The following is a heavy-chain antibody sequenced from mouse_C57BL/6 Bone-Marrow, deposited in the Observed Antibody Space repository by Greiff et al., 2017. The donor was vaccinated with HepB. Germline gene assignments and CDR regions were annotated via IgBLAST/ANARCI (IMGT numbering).Heavy chain of an antibody. V-gene: IGHV1-59*01. J-gene: IGHJ2*01. CDR3: ARSLITPVVGY. CDR2: IDPSDSYT. D-gene: IGHD1-1*01. CDR1: GYTFTSYW. Sequence: QVQLQQPGAELVRPGTSVKLSCKASGYTFTSYWMHWVKQRPGQGLEWIGVIDPSDSYTNYNQKFKGKATLTVDTSSSTAYMQLSSLTSEDSAVYYCARSLITPVVGYWGQGTTLTVSS.